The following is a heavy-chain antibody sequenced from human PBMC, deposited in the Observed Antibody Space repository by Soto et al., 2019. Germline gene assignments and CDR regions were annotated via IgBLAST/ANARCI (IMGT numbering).Heavy chain of an antibody. Sequence: PVGSLRLSCEASGFPFTTYAMSWVRQAPGKGLEWVSGISGSGDRTHYIDSVKGRFTISRDNYKNTLYLQMSSLRAEDTAVYYCAKASTYEYVWGSYRYYFNYWGQGTLVTVSS. CDR2: ISGSGDRT. V-gene: IGHV3-23*01. J-gene: IGHJ4*02. CDR1: GFPFTTYA. CDR3: AKASTYEYVWGSYRYYFNY. D-gene: IGHD3-16*02.